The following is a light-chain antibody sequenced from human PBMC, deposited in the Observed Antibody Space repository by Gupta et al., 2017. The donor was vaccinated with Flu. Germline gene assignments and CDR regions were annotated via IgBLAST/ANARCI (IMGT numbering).Light chain of an antibody. V-gene: IGKV1-39*01. CDR1: QNIKNF. CDR2: SAS. Sequence: QSPSSLSASVGDRVMITCRASQNIKNFLKWLQQKPGKAPKVLIYSASNLQSGVPSRFSGSGSGTDFTLTISNLQPEDFATYYCLQSYTTALTFGGGTTVEI. CDR3: LQSYTTALT. J-gene: IGKJ4*01.